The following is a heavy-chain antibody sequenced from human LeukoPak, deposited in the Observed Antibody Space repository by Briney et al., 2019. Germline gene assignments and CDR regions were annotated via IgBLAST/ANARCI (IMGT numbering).Heavy chain of an antibody. Sequence: ASVKVSCKASGYTFTGYYMHWVRQAPGQGLEWMGWINPNSGGTNYAQKFQGRVTMTRDTSISTAYMELSRLRSDDTAVHYCAREYYDSSGYETGWYFDLWGRGTLVTVSS. J-gene: IGHJ2*01. CDR1: GYTFTGYY. D-gene: IGHD3-22*01. CDR3: AREYYDSSGYETGWYFDL. V-gene: IGHV1-2*02. CDR2: INPNSGGT.